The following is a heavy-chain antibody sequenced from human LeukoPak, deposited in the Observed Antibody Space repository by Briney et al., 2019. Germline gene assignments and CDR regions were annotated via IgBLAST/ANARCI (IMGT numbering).Heavy chain of an antibody. D-gene: IGHD4-17*01. V-gene: IGHV4-59*12. J-gene: IGHJ2*01. Sequence: SETLSLTCTVSGGSISSYYWSWIRQPPGKGLEWIGYIYYSGSTNYNPSLKSRVTISVDTSKNQFSLKLSSVTAADTAVYYCARLRSTYWYFDLWGRGTLVTVSS. CDR3: ARLRSTYWYFDL. CDR2: IYYSGST. CDR1: GGSISSYY.